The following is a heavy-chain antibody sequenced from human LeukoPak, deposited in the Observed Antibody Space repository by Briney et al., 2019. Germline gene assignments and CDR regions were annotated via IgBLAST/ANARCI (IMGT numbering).Heavy chain of an antibody. Sequence: PSETLSLTCAVYGGSFSGYYWSWIRQPPGKGLEWIGEINHSGSTNYNPSLKSRVTISVDTSKNQFSLKLSSVTAADTAVYYCARHVIRGGGITMVRGVNAHRARGAFDIWGQGTMVTVSS. CDR1: GGSFSGYY. D-gene: IGHD3-10*01. V-gene: IGHV4-34*01. CDR3: ARHVIRGGGITMVRGVNAHRARGAFDI. CDR2: INHSGST. J-gene: IGHJ3*02.